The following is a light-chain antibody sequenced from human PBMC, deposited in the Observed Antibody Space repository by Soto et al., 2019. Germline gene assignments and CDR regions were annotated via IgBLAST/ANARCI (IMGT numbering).Light chain of an antibody. V-gene: IGKV3-20*01. CDR3: HQYGSSPHL. J-gene: IGKJ3*01. Sequence: EIVLTQSPGTLSLSPGGRATLSCRASQSVNRRYLAWYQQKPGQAPRLLIYGASSRATGLPDRFSGSGSGTDFTLTISRLEPEDFALDYCHQYGSSPHLFGPGTKVDIK. CDR1: QSVNRRY. CDR2: GAS.